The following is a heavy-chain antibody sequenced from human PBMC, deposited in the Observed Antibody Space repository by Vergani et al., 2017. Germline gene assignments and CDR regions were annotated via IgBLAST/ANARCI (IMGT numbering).Heavy chain of an antibody. CDR3: ARHTTYTDS. CDR1: EYSFGNYW. Sequence: EVELVQSGPEMRKPGESLKISCKGSEYSFGNYWIGWVRQMPGKGLEWMGIIYPAESDTRYSPSVQGQVTISADKSISTAFLQWDSLKSSDTALYYCARHTTYTDSWGEGTLFTVSS. J-gene: IGHJ4*02. D-gene: IGHD1-1*01. CDR2: IYPAESDT. V-gene: IGHV5-51*01.